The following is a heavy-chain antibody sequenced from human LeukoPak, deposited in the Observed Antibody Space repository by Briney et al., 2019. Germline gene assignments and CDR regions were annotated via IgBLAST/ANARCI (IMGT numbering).Heavy chain of an antibody. D-gene: IGHD3-16*02. CDR3: ARDRGVRGSYRY. CDR1: GYTFTSYG. J-gene: IGHJ4*02. Sequence: ASVKVSCKASGYTFTSYGISWVRQAPGQGLEWMGWISAYNGNTNYAQKLQGRVTMTTDTSTSTAYKELRSLRSDDTAVYYCARDRGVRGSYRYWGQGTLVTVSS. CDR2: ISAYNGNT. V-gene: IGHV1-18*01.